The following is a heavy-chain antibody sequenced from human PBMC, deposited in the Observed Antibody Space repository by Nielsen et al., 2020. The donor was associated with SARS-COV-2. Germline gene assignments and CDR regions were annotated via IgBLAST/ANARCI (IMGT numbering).Heavy chain of an antibody. CDR1: GFTFSSYW. V-gene: IGHV3-7*03. CDR2: MKQDGSEK. Sequence: GSLKISCAASGFTFSSYWMSWVRQAPGKGLEWVANMKQDGSEKYYVDSVKGRFTISRDNAKNSLYLQMNSLRAEDTAVYYCANCHDSSGYPYWGQGTLVTVSS. CDR3: ANCHDSSGYPY. J-gene: IGHJ4*02. D-gene: IGHD3-22*01.